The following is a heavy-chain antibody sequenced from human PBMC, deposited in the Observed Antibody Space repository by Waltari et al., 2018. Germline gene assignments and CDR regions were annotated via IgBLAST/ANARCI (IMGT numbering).Heavy chain of an antibody. V-gene: IGHV5-51*01. J-gene: IGHJ5*02. CDR2: IYPGDSAT. CDR1: GYSFTSYW. CDR3: ARMVYDSSGYRNNWFDP. D-gene: IGHD3-22*01. Sequence: EVQLVQSGAEVKKPGESLKISCKGSGYSFTSYWIGWVRQMPGKGLEWMGIIYPGDSATRYSPSFQGQVTISADKSISTAYLQWSSLKASDTAMYYCARMVYDSSGYRNNWFDPWGQGTLVTVSS.